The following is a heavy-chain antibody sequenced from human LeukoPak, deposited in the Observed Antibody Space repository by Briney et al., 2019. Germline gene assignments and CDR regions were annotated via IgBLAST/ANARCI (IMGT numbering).Heavy chain of an antibody. V-gene: IGHV4-59*02. D-gene: IGHD5/OR15-5a*01. CDR1: GGSVSSHY. Sequence: SETLSLTCTVSGGSVSSHYWSWIRQPPGKGLEWIGYIYYSGSTNYNPSLTSRVTISVDTSKNQFSLKLTSVTAADTAVYYCARLSRNSVYDLPDYWGQGTLVTVSS. J-gene: IGHJ4*02. CDR3: ARLSRNSVYDLPDY. CDR2: IYYSGST.